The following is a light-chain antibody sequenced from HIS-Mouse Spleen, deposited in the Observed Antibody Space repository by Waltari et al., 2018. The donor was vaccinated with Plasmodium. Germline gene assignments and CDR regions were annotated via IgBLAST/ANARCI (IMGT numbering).Light chain of an antibody. CDR3: CSYAGSYIHVV. J-gene: IGLJ2*01. Sequence: QSALTQPRSVSGSPGQSVTISCTGTSSAAGGYNYVSWYQQHPGKAPKLMMYDVSNRPSGVPVRFSGSKSGNTASLTISGLQAEDEADYYCCSYAGSYIHVVFGGGTKLTVL. V-gene: IGLV2-11*01. CDR1: SSAAGGYNY. CDR2: DVS.